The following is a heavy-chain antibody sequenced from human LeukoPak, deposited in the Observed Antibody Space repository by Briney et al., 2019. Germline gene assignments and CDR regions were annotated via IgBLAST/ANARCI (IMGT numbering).Heavy chain of an antibody. CDR3: ARGRWIQLWSTNRRFDY. D-gene: IGHD5-18*01. CDR1: GGSFSGYY. J-gene: IGHJ4*02. CDR2: INHSGST. Sequence: SETLSLTCAVYGGSFSGYYWSWIRQPPGKGLEWIGEINHSGSTNYNPSLKSRVTISVDTSKNQFSLKLSSVTAADTAVYYCARGRWIQLWSTNRRFDYWGQGTLVTVSS. V-gene: IGHV4-34*01.